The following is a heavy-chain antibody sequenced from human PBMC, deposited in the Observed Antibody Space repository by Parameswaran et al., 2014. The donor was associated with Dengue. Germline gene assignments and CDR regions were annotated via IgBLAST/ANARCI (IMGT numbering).Heavy chain of an antibody. J-gene: IGHJ5*02. V-gene: IGHV3-23*01. D-gene: IGHD6-13*01. CDR2: ISGSGGST. Sequence: RWIRQPPGKGLEWVSAISGSGGSTYYADSVKGRFTISRDNSKNTLYLQMNSLRAEDTAVYYCAKGSSSWYGGWFDPWGQGTLVTVSS. CDR3: AKGSSSWYGGWFDP.